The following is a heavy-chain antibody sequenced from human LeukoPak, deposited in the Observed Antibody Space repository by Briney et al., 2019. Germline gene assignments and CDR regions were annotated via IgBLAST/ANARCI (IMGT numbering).Heavy chain of an antibody. Sequence: SQTLSLTCTVSGGSISSGDYYWSWIRQPPGKGLEWIGYIYYSGSTNYNPSLKSRVTISVDTSKNQFSLKLSSVTAADTAVYYCARLDRPDYENGMDVWGQGTTVTVSS. CDR2: IYYSGST. CDR1: GGSISSGDYY. CDR3: ARLDRPDYENGMDV. D-gene: IGHD4-17*01. V-gene: IGHV4-30-4*01. J-gene: IGHJ6*02.